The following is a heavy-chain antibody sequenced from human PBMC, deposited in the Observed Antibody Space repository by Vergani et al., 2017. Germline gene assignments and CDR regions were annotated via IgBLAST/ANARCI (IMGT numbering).Heavy chain of an antibody. CDR3: TTDPRYCGDCSCYWLRDHHYYGMDV. V-gene: IGHV3-15*07. D-gene: IGHD2-21*01. CDR1: GFSFRNAW. Sequence: EVQLVESGGGIVKPGGSLRLSCVASGFSFRNAWMNWVRRTPGKGLEWVGRIKSTFDRGTIDYAAAVKGRFTISRDDSKNTLFLQMNGLKTEDIGVYYCTTDPRYCGDCSCYWLRDHHYYGMDVWGQGTTVTVSS. CDR2: IKSTFDRGTI. J-gene: IGHJ6*02.